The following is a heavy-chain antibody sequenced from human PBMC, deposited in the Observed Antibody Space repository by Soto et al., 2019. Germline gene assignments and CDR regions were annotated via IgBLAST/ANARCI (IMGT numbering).Heavy chain of an antibody. CDR1: GYTFTDYY. Sequence: QVQLVQSGAEVKKPGASVKVSCQASGYTFTDYYMHWVRQAPGQGLEWMGWINPNTGVTNCAQKFQGWVTMTRDTPISTAYMQLSRLRSDDTAVYYCESGPHIVVVTAIPLAYWGQGTLVTVSS. CDR3: ESGPHIVVVTAIPLAY. D-gene: IGHD2-21*02. J-gene: IGHJ4*02. V-gene: IGHV1-2*04. CDR2: INPNTGVT.